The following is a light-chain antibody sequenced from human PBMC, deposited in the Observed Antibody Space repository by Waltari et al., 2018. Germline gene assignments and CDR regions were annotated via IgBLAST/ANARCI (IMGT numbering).Light chain of an antibody. CDR3: QNYVRLPAT. V-gene: IGKV3-20*01. CDR2: CAS. J-gene: IGKJ1*01. CDR1: QRVSRS. Sequence: EIVLTQSPGTLSLSPGERATLSCRASQRVSRSLAWYQQKPGQAPRLLIYCASTRATGIPDRFTGSGSGTDFSLTISSLEPEDFAIYFCQNYVRLPATFGQGTKVEIK.